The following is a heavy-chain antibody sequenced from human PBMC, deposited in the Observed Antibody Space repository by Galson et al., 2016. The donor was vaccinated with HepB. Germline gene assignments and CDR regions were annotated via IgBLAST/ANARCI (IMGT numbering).Heavy chain of an antibody. CDR1: GFTFSNYV. Sequence: SLRLSCAASGFTFSNYVMNWVRQAPGKGLEWVSVISDRGGTTNYADSVKDRFTISRDNSKNTLYLQMSSLRAEDTAVYYCAKGTTTYYYYYMDVWGKGTTVTVSS. CDR3: AKGTTTYYYYYMDV. J-gene: IGHJ6*03. CDR2: ISDRGGTT. V-gene: IGHV3-23*01. D-gene: IGHD2/OR15-2a*01.